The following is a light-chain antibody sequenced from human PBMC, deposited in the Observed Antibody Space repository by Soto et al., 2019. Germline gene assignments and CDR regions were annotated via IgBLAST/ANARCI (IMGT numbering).Light chain of an antibody. CDR1: SSDVGEANY. J-gene: IGLJ2*01. Sequence: SALTQPPSASGSPGQSVTIPCSGTSSDVGEANYVSWYQQHPGKVPNLILYEVSKRPSGVPDRLSGSRSGNTTSLTVSGLQAEDEADDYCSSFAGSPVVFGGGTKLTVL. V-gene: IGLV2-8*01. CDR2: EVS. CDR3: SSFAGSPVV.